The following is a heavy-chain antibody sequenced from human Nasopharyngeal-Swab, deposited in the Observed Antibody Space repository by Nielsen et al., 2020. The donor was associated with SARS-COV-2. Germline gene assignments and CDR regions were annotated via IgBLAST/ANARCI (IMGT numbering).Heavy chain of an antibody. D-gene: IGHD6-19*01. Sequence: GESLKISCAASGFTFSSYSMNWVRQAPGKGLEWVSYISSSSSTIYYADSVKGRFTISRDNAKNSLYLQMNSLRAEDTAVYYCARGWYSGPDYWGQGTLVTVSS. V-gene: IGHV3-48*04. CDR2: ISSSSSTI. CDR1: GFTFSSYS. J-gene: IGHJ4*02. CDR3: ARGWYSGPDY.